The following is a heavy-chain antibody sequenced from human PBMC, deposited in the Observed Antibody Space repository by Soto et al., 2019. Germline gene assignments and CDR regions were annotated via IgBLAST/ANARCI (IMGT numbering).Heavy chain of an antibody. Sequence: GGSLRLSCAASGFTFSDYCMSWIRQAPGKGLEWVSYISSSGSSMYYADSVKGRFTTSRDNAKNSLYLQMNSLRVEDTALYYCATYSNDAFDIWGQGTMVTVSS. CDR3: ATYSNDAFDI. D-gene: IGHD4-4*01. CDR2: ISSSGSSM. CDR1: GFTFSDYC. J-gene: IGHJ3*02. V-gene: IGHV3-11*01.